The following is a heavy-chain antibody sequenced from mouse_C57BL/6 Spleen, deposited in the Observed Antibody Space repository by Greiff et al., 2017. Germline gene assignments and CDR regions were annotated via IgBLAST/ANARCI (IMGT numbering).Heavy chain of an antibody. J-gene: IGHJ4*01. CDR3: ARNYYGSSFYAMDY. Sequence: EVQVVESGGGLVKPGGSLKLSCAASGFTFSDYGMHWVRQAPEKGLEWVAYISSGSSTIYYADTVKGRFTISRDNAKNTLFLQMTSLRSEDTAMYYCARNYYGSSFYAMDYWGQGTSVTVSS. D-gene: IGHD1-1*01. CDR2: ISSGSSTI. CDR1: GFTFSDYG. V-gene: IGHV5-17*01.